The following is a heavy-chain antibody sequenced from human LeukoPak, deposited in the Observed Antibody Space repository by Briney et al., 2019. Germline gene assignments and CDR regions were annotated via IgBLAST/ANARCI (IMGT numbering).Heavy chain of an antibody. CDR3: ARGPIRFLEWLLSLLDV. CDR1: GFTFSSYA. CDR2: ISYDGSNK. Sequence: GRSLRLSCAAPGFTFSSYAMHWVRQAPGKGLEWVAVISYDGSNKYYADSVKGRFTISRDNSKNTLYLQMNSLRAEDTAVYYCARGPIRFLEWLLSLLDVWGQGTTVTVSS. D-gene: IGHD3-3*01. J-gene: IGHJ6*02. V-gene: IGHV3-30*04.